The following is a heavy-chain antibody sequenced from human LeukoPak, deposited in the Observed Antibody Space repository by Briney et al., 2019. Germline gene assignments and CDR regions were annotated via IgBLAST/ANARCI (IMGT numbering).Heavy chain of an antibody. CDR2: ISAYNGNT. CDR3: ARGRDYYGSGSFVDV. D-gene: IGHD3-10*01. Sequence: ASVKVSCKASGYTFSSYGLSWVRQAPGQGLEWMGWISAYNGNTNYAQKFRGRVTMTTETSTSTAYMELGSLRSDDTAVYYCARGRDYYGSGSFVDVWGQGTTVTVSS. J-gene: IGHJ6*02. V-gene: IGHV1-18*01. CDR1: GYTFSSYG.